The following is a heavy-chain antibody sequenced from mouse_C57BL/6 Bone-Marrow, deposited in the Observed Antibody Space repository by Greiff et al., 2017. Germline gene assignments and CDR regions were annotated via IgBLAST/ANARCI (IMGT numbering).Heavy chain of an antibody. CDR1: GYTFTEYT. Sequence: VQLLQSGAELVKPGASVKLSCTASGYTFTEYTIHWVKQRSGQGLEWIGWFYPGRGSIKYNEKFKDKATLTADKSSSTVYMELSRLTSEDSAVYICARHEERGWLLPFAYWGQGTLVTVSA. CDR3: ARHEERGWLLPFAY. J-gene: IGHJ3*01. D-gene: IGHD2-3*01. V-gene: IGHV1-62-2*01. CDR2: FYPGRGSI.